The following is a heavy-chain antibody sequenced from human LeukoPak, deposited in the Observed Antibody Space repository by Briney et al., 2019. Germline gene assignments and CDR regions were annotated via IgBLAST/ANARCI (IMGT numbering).Heavy chain of an antibody. CDR1: GFTFSSYW. V-gene: IGHV3-7*01. CDR2: IKQDESEK. Sequence: GGSLRLSCAASGFTFSSYWMSWVRQAPGKGLEWVANIKQDESEKYYVDSVKGRFTISRDNAKNSLYLQMNSLRAEGTAVYYCARVGTGTYYYYMDVWGKGTTVTVSS. J-gene: IGHJ6*03. D-gene: IGHD3/OR15-3a*01. CDR3: ARVGTGTYYYYMDV.